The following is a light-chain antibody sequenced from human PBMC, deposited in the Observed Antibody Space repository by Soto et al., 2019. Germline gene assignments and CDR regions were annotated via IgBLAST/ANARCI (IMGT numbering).Light chain of an antibody. V-gene: IGKV1-5*03. CDR1: QSPSTW. J-gene: IGKJ1*01. Sequence: DIQMTQSPSTLSASIGDRVTITCRASQSPSTWLAWYQQRPGKTPKLLISEASKLESGVPSRFSGSGSRTEFTLTTSSLQPDDFATYYCQQYNTYPYAFGQGTKVEIK. CDR3: QQYNTYPYA. CDR2: EAS.